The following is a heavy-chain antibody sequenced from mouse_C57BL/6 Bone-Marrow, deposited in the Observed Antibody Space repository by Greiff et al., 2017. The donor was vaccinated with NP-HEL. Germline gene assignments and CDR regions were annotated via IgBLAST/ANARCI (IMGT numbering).Heavy chain of an antibody. CDR1: GFTFSSYG. CDR2: ISSGGSYT. J-gene: IGHJ1*03. CDR3: ARREGTITTVVAPSYWYFDV. D-gene: IGHD1-1*01. Sequence: EVQLVESGGDLVKPGGSLKLSCAASGFTFSSYGMSWVRQTPDKRLEWVATISSGGSYTYYPDSVKGRFTISRDNAKNTLYLQMSSLKSEDTAMYYCARREGTITTVVAPSYWYFDVWGTGTTVTVSS. V-gene: IGHV5-6*01.